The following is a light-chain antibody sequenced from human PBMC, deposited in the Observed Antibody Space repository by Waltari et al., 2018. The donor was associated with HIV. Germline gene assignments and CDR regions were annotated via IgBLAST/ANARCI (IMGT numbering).Light chain of an antibody. CDR2: AAS. CDR1: QTISTY. CDR3: QQSYSSPLT. V-gene: IGKV1-39*01. J-gene: IGKJ3*01. Sequence: DIQLTKSPSSLSASVGDRVTIACRGSQTISTYLNWYQQKPGKAPKLLISAASSLQSGVPSRFSGSASGTDFTLTINSLQPEDYATYYCQQSYSSPLTFGPGTKVDIK.